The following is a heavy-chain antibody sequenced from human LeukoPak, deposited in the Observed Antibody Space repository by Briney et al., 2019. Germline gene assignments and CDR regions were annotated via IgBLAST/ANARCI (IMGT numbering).Heavy chain of an antibody. D-gene: IGHD5-18*01. CDR2: ITSSSSTI. V-gene: IGHV3-48*01. Sequence: GGSLRLSCAASGFTFSNYNMIWVRQAPGKGLECVSYITSSSSTIYYADSVKGRFTVSRDNAKKSLYLQMNSLRAEDTAVYYCARVWDGYSGEDYWGQGTLVTASS. CDR1: GFTFSNYN. CDR3: ARVWDGYSGEDY. J-gene: IGHJ4*02.